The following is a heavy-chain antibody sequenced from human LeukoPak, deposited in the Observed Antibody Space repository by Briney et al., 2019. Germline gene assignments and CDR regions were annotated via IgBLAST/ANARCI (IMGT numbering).Heavy chain of an antibody. CDR2: IYYSGGT. CDR3: ARIRKRGYSYGYIDY. J-gene: IGHJ4*02. Sequence: SETLSLTCTVSGGSISSSSYYWGWIRQPPGKGLEWIGSIYYSGGTYYNPSLKSRVTISVDTSKNQFSLKLSSVTAADTAVYYRARIRKRGYSYGYIDYWGQGTLVTVSS. V-gene: IGHV4-39*01. D-gene: IGHD5-18*01. CDR1: GGSISSSSYY.